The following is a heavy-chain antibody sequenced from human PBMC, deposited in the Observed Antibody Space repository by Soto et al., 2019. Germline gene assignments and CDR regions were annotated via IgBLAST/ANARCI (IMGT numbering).Heavy chain of an antibody. CDR2: INAGNGNT. CDR1: GYTFTSYA. J-gene: IGHJ5*02. V-gene: IGHV1-3*01. CDR3: ARDGVTMVRGVIGWWFDP. D-gene: IGHD3-10*01. Sequence: ASVKVSCKASGYTFTSYAMHWVRQAPGQRLEWMGWINAGNGNTKYSQKFQGRVTITRDTSASTAYMGLSSLRSEDTAVYYCARDGVTMVRGVIGWWFDPWGQGTLVTVSS.